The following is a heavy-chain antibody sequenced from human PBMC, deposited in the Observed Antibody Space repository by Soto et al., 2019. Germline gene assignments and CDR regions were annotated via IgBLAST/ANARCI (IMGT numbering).Heavy chain of an antibody. CDR2: ISGSGGST. CDR3: AKVVVAATPYYYYSMDV. J-gene: IGHJ6*02. V-gene: IGHV3-23*01. Sequence: PGGSLRLSCAASGFTFSSYAMSWVRQAPGKGLEWVSAISGSGGSTYYADSVKGRFTISRDNSKNTLYLQMNSLRAEDTAVYYCAKVVVAATPYYYYSMDVWGQGTTVTVSS. CDR1: GFTFSSYA. D-gene: IGHD2-15*01.